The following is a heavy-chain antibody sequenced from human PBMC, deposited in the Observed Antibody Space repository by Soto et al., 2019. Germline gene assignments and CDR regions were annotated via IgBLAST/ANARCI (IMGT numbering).Heavy chain of an antibody. CDR3: AGTHDSLDY. J-gene: IGHJ4*02. CDR2: ISSSGDRV. Sequence: EAQLVESGGGLVKPGGSLRLSCAGSGITFSSYHMNWIRQAPGKGLEWVSSISSSGDRVFYADSVKGRFTISRDNAESSLYLQMDSLRGEDRAVYYCAGTHDSLDYWGQGTLVTVSS. CDR1: GITFSSYH. V-gene: IGHV3-21*01. D-gene: IGHD1-1*01.